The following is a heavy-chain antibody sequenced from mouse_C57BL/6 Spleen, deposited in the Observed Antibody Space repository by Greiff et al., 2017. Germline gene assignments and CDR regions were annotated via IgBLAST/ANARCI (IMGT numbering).Heavy chain of an antibody. V-gene: IGHV1-78*01. CDR1: GYTFTDHT. D-gene: IGHD2-2*01. Sequence: VQLQQSDAELVKPGASVKISCKVSGYTFTDHTIHWMKQRPEQGLEWIGYIYPRDGSTKYNEKFKGKATLTADKSSSTAYMQLNSLTSEDSAVXFCARGGYYGYDWFAYWGQGTLVTVSA. CDR3: ARGGYYGYDWFAY. J-gene: IGHJ3*01. CDR2: IYPRDGST.